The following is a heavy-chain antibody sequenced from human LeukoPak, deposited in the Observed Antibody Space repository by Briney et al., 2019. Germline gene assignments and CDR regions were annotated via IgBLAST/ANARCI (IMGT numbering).Heavy chain of an antibody. J-gene: IGHJ3*02. D-gene: IGHD6-13*01. CDR2: IHYSGRT. CDR3: VRDSGYSSSWYLIDDDFDI. Sequence: SETLSLTCAVSGGSVSGYHWSWVRQFPGGRLEWIGYIHYSGRTNYNPSLKSRITLSLETSSNQISLELKSVTSADTALYYCVRDSGYSSSWYLIDDDFDIWGQGTMVIVSA. V-gene: IGHV4-59*02. CDR1: GGSVSGYH.